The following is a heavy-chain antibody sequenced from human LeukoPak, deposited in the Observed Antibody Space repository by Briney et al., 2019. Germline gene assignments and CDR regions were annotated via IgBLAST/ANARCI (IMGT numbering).Heavy chain of an antibody. J-gene: IGHJ4*02. D-gene: IGHD1-1*01. V-gene: IGHV3-7*05. Sequence: GGSLRLSCVGSGLTLRSHWMSWVRRAPGKGPEWVAYIKHDGSEEAYVDSVKGRFTISRNNAKNSLYLEMNSLRGEDTAVYHCATGGHYHGDWGQGTLVTVSS. CDR2: IKHDGSEE. CDR1: GLTLRSHW. CDR3: ATGGHYHGD.